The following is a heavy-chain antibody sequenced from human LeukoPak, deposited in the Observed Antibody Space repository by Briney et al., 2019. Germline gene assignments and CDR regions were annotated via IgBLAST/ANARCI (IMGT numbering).Heavy chain of an antibody. Sequence: GGSLRLSCAASGFTFSNYAMSWVRQAPGKGREWVSASSGSGGSTHYADSVKGRFTISRDNSKNTLYLQMNSLRAGDTAVYYCAKYAGLYYSDYWGQGTLVTVSS. J-gene: IGHJ4*02. CDR1: GFTFSNYA. CDR2: SSGSGGST. V-gene: IGHV3-23*01. CDR3: AKYAGLYYSDY. D-gene: IGHD2-2*01.